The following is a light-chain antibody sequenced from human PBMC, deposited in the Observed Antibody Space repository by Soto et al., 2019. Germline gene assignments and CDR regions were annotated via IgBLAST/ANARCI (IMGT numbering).Light chain of an antibody. CDR1: SCDVGNYKY. V-gene: IGLV2-14*01. CDR2: EVS. CDR3: SSYTNINTRACV. J-gene: IGLJ1*01. Sequence: QSVLTQPASVSGSPGQSITISCTGTSCDVGNYKYVSWYQQHPGKAPKLMIYEVSNRPSGVSNRFSGSKSGNTASLTISGLQAEDETDYYCSSYTNINTRACVFGTGTKVTVL.